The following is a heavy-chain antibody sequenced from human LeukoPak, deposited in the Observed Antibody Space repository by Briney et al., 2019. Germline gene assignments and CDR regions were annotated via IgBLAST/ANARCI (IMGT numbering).Heavy chain of an antibody. Sequence: ASVKVSCKASGGTFSSYAISWVRQAPGQGLEWMGGIIPIFGTANYAQKFQGRVTTTTDESTSTAYMELSSLRSEDTAVYYCARAQLEYSSSSDAFDIWGQGTMATVS. CDR2: IIPIFGTA. V-gene: IGHV1-69*05. D-gene: IGHD6-6*01. CDR1: GGTFSSYA. J-gene: IGHJ3*02. CDR3: ARAQLEYSSSSDAFDI.